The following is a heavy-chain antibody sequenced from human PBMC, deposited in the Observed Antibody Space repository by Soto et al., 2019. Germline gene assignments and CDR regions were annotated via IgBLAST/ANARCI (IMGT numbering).Heavy chain of an antibody. D-gene: IGHD2-2*01. CDR3: AAMPSLDY. CDR2: IYYSGTT. J-gene: IGHJ4*02. V-gene: IGHV4-59*01. Sequence: SETLSLTCTVSGDSISGYYRTWIRQPPGKGLEWIGFIYYSGTTKYNPSLKSRVTISEDKSERQVSLDLSSVTAADTAVYYCAAMPSLDYWGQGTLVTVSS. CDR1: GDSISGYY.